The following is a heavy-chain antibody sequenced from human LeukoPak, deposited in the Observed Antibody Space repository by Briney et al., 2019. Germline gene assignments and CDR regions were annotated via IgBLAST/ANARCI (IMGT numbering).Heavy chain of an antibody. CDR1: GFTFTSYT. CDR2: ISSSSSYI. D-gene: IGHD5-18*01. V-gene: IGHV3-21*01. J-gene: IGHJ4*02. CDR3: ARIRGGYSYGSLDY. Sequence: GGSLRLSCAASGFTFTSYTMHWVRQAPGKGLEWVSFISSSSSYINYADSVKGRFTISRDNAKNSLFLYMNSLRVEDTAVYYCARIRGGYSYGSLDYWGQGTLVTVSS.